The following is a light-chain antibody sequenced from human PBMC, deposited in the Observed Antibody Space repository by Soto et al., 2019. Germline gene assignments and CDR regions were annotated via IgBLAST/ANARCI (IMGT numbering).Light chain of an antibody. Sequence: EIVLTQSPGTLSLSPGESATLSCRASQYVSVRFLAWYQQKPGQAPRLLIYGASDRATGIPDRFTGSGSGTDFTLTINRLAPEDFAVYFCQQYGSSPQTFGQGTKVEIK. J-gene: IGKJ1*01. V-gene: IGKV3-20*01. CDR1: QYVSVRF. CDR2: GAS. CDR3: QQYGSSPQT.